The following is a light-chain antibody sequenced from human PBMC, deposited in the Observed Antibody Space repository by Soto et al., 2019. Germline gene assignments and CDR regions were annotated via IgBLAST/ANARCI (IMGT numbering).Light chain of an antibody. J-gene: IGLJ3*02. CDR3: CSYAGSSTSWV. CDR2: EDS. V-gene: IGLV2-23*01. CDR1: SSDAGNYNF. Sequence: QSALTQPASVSGSPGQSITISCTGTSSDAGNYNFVSWYQQHPGKAPKVIIYEDSTRPSGVSNRISGSKCGNTASLTISGLQAEDEADYYCCSYAGSSTSWVFGGGTKLTVL.